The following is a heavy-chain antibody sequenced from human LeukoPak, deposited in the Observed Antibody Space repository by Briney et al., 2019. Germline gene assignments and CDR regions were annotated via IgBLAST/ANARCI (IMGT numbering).Heavy chain of an antibody. CDR3: LKEAGDGWSYFDY. V-gene: IGHV3-23*01. D-gene: IGHD6-19*01. J-gene: IGHJ4*02. CDR2: ISSDGVTT. Sequence: PGGSLRLSCAVSGFTFTNYAMSWVRQAPGKGLEWVSGISSDGVTTYYADSVKGRFTISRDISKNTVYLQIVSLRAEDTAVYHCLKEAGDGWSYFDYWGRGTLVTVSS. CDR1: GFTFTNYA.